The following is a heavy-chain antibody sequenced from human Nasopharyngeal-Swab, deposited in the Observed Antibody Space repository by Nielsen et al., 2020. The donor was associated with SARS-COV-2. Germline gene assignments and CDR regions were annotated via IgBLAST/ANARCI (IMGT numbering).Heavy chain of an antibody. CDR1: GGSISIGGYY. Sequence: SETLSLTCTVSGGSISIGGYYWSWILQHPGKGLEWIGYIYYSGSTYYNPSLKSRVTISVDTSKNQFSLKLSSVTAADTAVYYCARRFTDTIFGANNYYFDYWGQGTLVTVSS. CDR2: IYYSGST. CDR3: ARRFTDTIFGANNYYFDY. D-gene: IGHD3-3*01. J-gene: IGHJ4*02. V-gene: IGHV4-31*03.